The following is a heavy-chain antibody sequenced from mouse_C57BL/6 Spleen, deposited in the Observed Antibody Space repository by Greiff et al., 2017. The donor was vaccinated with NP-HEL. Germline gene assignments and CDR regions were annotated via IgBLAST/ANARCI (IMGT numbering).Heavy chain of an antibody. Sequence: EVQRVESGGDLVKPGGSLKLSCAASGFTFSSYGMSWVRQTPDKRLEWVATFSRGGGYTYYPDSVKGRFTISRDNAKNTLYLQMSSLKSEDTAMYYCAGNYYGSSYAWFAYWGQGTLVTVSA. CDR1: GFTFSSYG. V-gene: IGHV5-6*01. CDR3: AGNYYGSSYAWFAY. D-gene: IGHD1-1*01. CDR2: FSRGGGYT. J-gene: IGHJ3*01.